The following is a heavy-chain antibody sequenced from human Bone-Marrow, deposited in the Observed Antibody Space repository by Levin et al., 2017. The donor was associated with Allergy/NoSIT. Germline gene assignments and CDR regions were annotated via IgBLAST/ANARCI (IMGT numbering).Heavy chain of an antibody. CDR1: GFTFSSYA. V-gene: IGHV3-30-3*01. Sequence: GGSLRLSCAASGFTFSSYAMHWVRQAPGKGLEWVAVISYDGSNKYYADSVKGRFTISRDNSKNTLYLQMNSLRAEDTAVYYCARDRERWVVRGVITLYYDYYMDVWGKGTTVTVSS. CDR3: ARDRERWVVRGVITLYYDYYMDV. CDR2: ISYDGSNK. D-gene: IGHD3-10*01. J-gene: IGHJ6*03.